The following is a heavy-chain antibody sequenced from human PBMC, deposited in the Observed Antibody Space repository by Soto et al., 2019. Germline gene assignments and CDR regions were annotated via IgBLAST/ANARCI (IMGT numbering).Heavy chain of an antibody. Sequence: KPSETVALTCTVSGTSISGFYWSWIRKSAGKGLEWIGRIYATGTTDYNPSLKSRVMMSVDTSKKQFSLKLRSVTAADTAVYYCVRDGTKTLRDRLDPWGQG. CDR1: GTSISGFY. CDR3: VRDGTKTLRDRLDP. CDR2: IYATGTT. V-gene: IGHV4-4*07. J-gene: IGHJ5*02. D-gene: IGHD1-1*01.